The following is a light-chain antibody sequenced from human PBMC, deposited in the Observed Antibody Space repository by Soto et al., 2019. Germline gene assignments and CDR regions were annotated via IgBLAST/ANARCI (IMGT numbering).Light chain of an antibody. CDR2: DVS. CDR3: SSYTSSSLNYV. V-gene: IGLV2-14*01. J-gene: IGLJ1*01. CDR1: SSDVGGYNY. Sequence: QSVLTQPASVSGSPGQSITISCTGTSSDVGGYNYVSWYQQHPGKAPKLMIYDVSNRPSGVSNRFSGSKSGNTASLTISGLQAEDEADYYCSSYTSSSLNYVFGTGTKVT.